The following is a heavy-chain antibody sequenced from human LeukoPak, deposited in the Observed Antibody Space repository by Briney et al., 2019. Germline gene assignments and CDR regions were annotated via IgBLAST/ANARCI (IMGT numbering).Heavy chain of an antibody. J-gene: IGHJ5*02. CDR3: ARGYYYESPPTS. Sequence: SVKVSCKASGGTFSSYAISWVRQAPGQGLEWMGGIIPIFGTANYAQKFQGRVTITADESTSTAYMELSSLRSEDTAVYYCARGYYYESPPTSWGQGTLVTVSS. D-gene: IGHD3-22*01. V-gene: IGHV1-69*01. CDR1: GGTFSSYA. CDR2: IIPIFGTA.